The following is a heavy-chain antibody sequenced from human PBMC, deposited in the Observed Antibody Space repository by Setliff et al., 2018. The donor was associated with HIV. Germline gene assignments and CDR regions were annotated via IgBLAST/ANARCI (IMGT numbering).Heavy chain of an antibody. J-gene: IGHJ6*02. D-gene: IGHD6-6*01. CDR2: IGTGGDT. CDR1: GFTFEDYG. Sequence: GGSLRLSCAASGFTFEDYGMSWVRQVPGKGLEWVSAIGTGGDTYYADSVKGRFTISRENAKNSLYLQMNNVRAGDTAVYYCTRELNGHTSSHYYFGLDVWGQGTTVTVSS. V-gene: IGHV3-13*01. CDR3: TRELNGHTSSHYYFGLDV.